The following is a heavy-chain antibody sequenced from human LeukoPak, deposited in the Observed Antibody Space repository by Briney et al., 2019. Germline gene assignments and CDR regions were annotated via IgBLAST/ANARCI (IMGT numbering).Heavy chain of an antibody. CDR1: GGSFSGYY. CDR2: INHSGST. CDR3: ARVPDSSGYYFSSPDDY. J-gene: IGHJ4*02. D-gene: IGHD3-22*01. V-gene: IGHV4-34*01. Sequence: SETLSLTCAVYGGSFSGYYWSWIRQPPGKGLEWIGEINHSGSTNYNPSLKSRVTISVDTSKNQFSLKLSSVTAADTAVYYCARVPDSSGYYFSSPDDYWGQGTLVTVSS.